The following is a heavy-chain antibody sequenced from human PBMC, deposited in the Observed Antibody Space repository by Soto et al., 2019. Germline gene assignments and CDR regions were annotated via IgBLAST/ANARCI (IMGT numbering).Heavy chain of an antibody. CDR3: ASSGRGEWPFRMDV. J-gene: IGHJ6*03. D-gene: IGHD3-16*01. CDR1: GGSISSYY. CDR2: IYYSGST. Sequence: PSETLSLTCTVSGGSISSYYWSWIRQPPGKGLEWIGYIYYSGSTNYNPSLKSRVTISVDTSKNQFSLKLSSVTAADTAVYYCASSGRGEWPFRMDVWGKGTTVTVSS. V-gene: IGHV4-59*01.